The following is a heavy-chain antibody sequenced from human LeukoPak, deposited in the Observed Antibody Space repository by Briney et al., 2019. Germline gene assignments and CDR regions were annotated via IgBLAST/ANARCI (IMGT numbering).Heavy chain of an antibody. CDR1: GFTFSSYA. J-gene: IGHJ4*02. D-gene: IGHD3-10*01. V-gene: IGHV3-23*01. Sequence: PGGSLRLSCAASGFTFSSYAMSWVRQAPGKGLEWVSAISGSGGSTYYADSVKGRFTISRDNSKNTLYLQMNSLRAEDTAVYYCAKYYYGSGSSDFDYWGQGTLSPSPQ. CDR3: AKYYYGSGSSDFDY. CDR2: ISGSGGST.